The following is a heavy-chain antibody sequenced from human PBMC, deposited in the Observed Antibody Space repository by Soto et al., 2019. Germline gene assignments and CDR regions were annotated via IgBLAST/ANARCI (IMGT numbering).Heavy chain of an antibody. Sequence: QLHLQESGPGLVKPSETLSLTCTVSGGSISSSSYYWGWIRQPPGKGLEWIGSIYYTGITHYNPSLKSRATISIDTSKNQFSLNQNSVTATDTAVYYCARPARQDTVAGNYWGQGTLVTVSS. CDR2: IYYTGIT. CDR3: ARPARQDTVAGNY. CDR1: GGSISSSSYY. D-gene: IGHD6-19*01. J-gene: IGHJ4*02. V-gene: IGHV4-39*01.